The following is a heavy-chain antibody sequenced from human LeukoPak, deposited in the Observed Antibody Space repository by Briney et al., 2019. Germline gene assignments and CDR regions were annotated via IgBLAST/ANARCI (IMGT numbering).Heavy chain of an antibody. D-gene: IGHD3-10*01. J-gene: IGHJ4*02. Sequence: GGSLRLSCAASGFTFSSYSMNWVRQAPGKGLEWVSSISSSSSYIYYADSVNGRFTISRDNVQNSLYLQMNSLRVEDTAVYYCARGDYFASGSYSDSWGQGILVTVSS. CDR1: GFTFSSYS. CDR2: ISSSSSYI. V-gene: IGHV3-21*01. CDR3: ARGDYFASGSYSDS.